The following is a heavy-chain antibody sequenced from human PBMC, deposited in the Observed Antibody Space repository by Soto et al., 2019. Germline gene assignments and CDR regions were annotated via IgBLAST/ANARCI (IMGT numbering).Heavy chain of an antibody. CDR2: IIPIFGTA. V-gene: IGHV1-69*12. D-gene: IGHD2-2*01. Sequence: QVQLVQSGAEVKKPGSSVKVSWKASGGTFSSYAISWVRQAPGQGLEWMGGIIPIFGTANYAQKFQGRVTITADESTSTAYMELSSLISEDTAVYYCARLNIVLVPAAMWDYFYGMDVWGQGTTVTVSS. CDR1: GGTFSSYA. J-gene: IGHJ6*02. CDR3: ARLNIVLVPAAMWDYFYGMDV.